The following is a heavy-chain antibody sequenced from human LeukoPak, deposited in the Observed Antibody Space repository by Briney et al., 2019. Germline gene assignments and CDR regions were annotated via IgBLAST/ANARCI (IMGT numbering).Heavy chain of an antibody. D-gene: IGHD3-22*01. Sequence: GGSLRLSCAASGFTFRSYAMRWVRQAPGKGLEWVSAISGSGGSTYYADSVKGRFTISRDNSKNTLYLQMNSLRAEDTAVYYCASRSGHDSSGYREAFDIWGQGTMVTVSS. CDR1: GFTFRSYA. CDR3: ASRSGHDSSGYREAFDI. J-gene: IGHJ3*02. V-gene: IGHV3-23*01. CDR2: ISGSGGST.